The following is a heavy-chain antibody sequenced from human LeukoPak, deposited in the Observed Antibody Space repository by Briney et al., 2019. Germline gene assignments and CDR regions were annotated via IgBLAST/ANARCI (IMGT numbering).Heavy chain of an antibody. J-gene: IGHJ5*02. CDR2: IKQDGSER. CDR1: GFTFSTFW. Sequence: TGGSLRLSCEASGFTFSTFWMTWVCQVPGKGLEWVANIKQDGSERNYVDSVKGRFTISRDNAKNSLYLQMNSLRAEDTADYYCARGASSSPWGQGTLVTVSS. CDR3: ARGASSSP. D-gene: IGHD6-13*01. V-gene: IGHV3-7*03.